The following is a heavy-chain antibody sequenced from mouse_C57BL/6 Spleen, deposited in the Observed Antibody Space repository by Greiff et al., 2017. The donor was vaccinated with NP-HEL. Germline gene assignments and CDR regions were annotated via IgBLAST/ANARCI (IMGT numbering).Heavy chain of an antibody. V-gene: IGHV1-69*01. J-gene: IGHJ2*01. CDR3: ARRARGPLTL. Sequence: VQLQQPGAELVMPGASVKLSCKASGYTFTSYWMHWVKQRPGQGLEWIGEIDPSDSYTNYNQKFKGKSTLTVDKSSSTAYMQLSSLTSEDSAVYYCARRARGPLTLWGKGTTLTVSS. CDR2: IDPSDSYT. D-gene: IGHD4-1*01. CDR1: GYTFTSYW.